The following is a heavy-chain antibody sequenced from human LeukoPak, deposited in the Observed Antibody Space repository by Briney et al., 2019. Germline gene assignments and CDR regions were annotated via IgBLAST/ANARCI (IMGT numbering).Heavy chain of an antibody. Sequence: PSQTLSLTCTVSGGSISSGSYYWSWIRQPAGKGLEWIGRIYTSGSTNYNPSLKSRVTISVDTSKNQFSLKLSSVTAADTAVYYCARSMARTYYDYVWGSYYFDYWGQGTLVTVSS. V-gene: IGHV4-61*02. CDR3: ARSMARTYYDYVWGSYYFDY. D-gene: IGHD3-16*01. J-gene: IGHJ4*02. CDR1: GGSISSGSYY. CDR2: IYTSGST.